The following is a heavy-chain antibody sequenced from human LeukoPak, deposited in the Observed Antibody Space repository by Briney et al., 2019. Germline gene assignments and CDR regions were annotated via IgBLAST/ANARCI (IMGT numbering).Heavy chain of an antibody. V-gene: IGHV3-7*01. CDR3: ARKGSGNARWDY. CDR2: IKQDGSEE. Sequence: GGSLRLSCAASGFSFSSYWMSWVRKAPGKGREWVANIKQDGSEEDYVDSVKGRFIISRDNVKNSLYLQMNSLRAEDTAVYYCARKGSGNARWDYWGQGILVTVSS. CDR1: GFSFSSYW. D-gene: IGHD2-15*01. J-gene: IGHJ4*02.